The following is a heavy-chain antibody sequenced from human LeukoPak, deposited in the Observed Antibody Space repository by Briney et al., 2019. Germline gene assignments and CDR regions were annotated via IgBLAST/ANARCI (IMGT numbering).Heavy chain of an antibody. CDR3: ARDFPYYDFWSGPRGYGMDV. V-gene: IGHV1-69*13. J-gene: IGHJ6*02. D-gene: IGHD3-3*01. CDR2: IIPIFGTA. Sequence: GASVKVSCKASGGTFSSYAISWVRQAPGQGLEWMGGIIPIFGTANYAQKFQGRVTITADESTSTAYMELSSLRSEDTAVYYCARDFPYYDFWSGPRGYGMDVWGQGTTVTVSS. CDR1: GGTFSSYA.